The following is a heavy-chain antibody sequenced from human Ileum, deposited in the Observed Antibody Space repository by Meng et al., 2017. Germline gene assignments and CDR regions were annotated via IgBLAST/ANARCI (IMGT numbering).Heavy chain of an antibody. CDR2: VYYNGNT. D-gene: IGHD1-1*01. CDR1: GGSISCGGFF. J-gene: IGHJ4*02. CDR3: ARDRLRQLYF. Sequence: QVQLQESCPGLVKPSQTRSLTCTVSGGSISCGGFFWSWIRQHPGTGLEWIVSVYYNGNTYYNPSLKGRVTISVDTSKNQFSLRLTSVTAADTAMYYCARDRLRQLYFCGQGTLVTVSS. V-gene: IGHV4-31*03.